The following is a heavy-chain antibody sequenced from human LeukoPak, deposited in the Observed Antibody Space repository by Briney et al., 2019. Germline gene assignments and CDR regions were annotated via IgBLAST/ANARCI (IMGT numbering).Heavy chain of an antibody. CDR3: ARWGIVVVVAATDARGFDR. D-gene: IGHD2-15*01. J-gene: IGHJ5*02. CDR2: INPNSGGT. CDR1: GYTFTGYY. V-gene: IGHV1-2*02. Sequence: ASVKVSCKASGYTFTGYYMHWVRQAPGQGLEWMGWINPNSGGTNYAQKFQGRITMTRDTSIRTAYMELSRLRSDDTAVYYCARWGIVVVVAATDARGFDRWAREPWSPSPQ.